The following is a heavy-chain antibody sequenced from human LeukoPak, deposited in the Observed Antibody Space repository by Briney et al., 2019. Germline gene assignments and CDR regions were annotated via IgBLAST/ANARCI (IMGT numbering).Heavy chain of an antibody. Sequence: ASVKVSCKASGYTFTSYGISWVRQAPGQGLEWMGWISAYNGNTNYAQKLQGRLTVTADESTRTAYMELSSLRSEDTAIYYCVRTPPNWGFDYWGQGTLVTVSS. D-gene: IGHD7-27*01. V-gene: IGHV1-18*01. CDR1: GYTFTSYG. CDR2: ISAYNGNT. CDR3: VRTPPNWGFDY. J-gene: IGHJ4*02.